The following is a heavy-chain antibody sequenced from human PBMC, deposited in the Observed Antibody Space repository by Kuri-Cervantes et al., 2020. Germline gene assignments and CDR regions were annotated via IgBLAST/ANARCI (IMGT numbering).Heavy chain of an antibody. V-gene: IGHV3-30-3*01. CDR1: GFTFSSYA. CDR2: IANDGRYK. Sequence: GGSLRLSCAASGFTFSSYAMHWVRQAPGKGLEWVAVIANDGRYKYYADSVKGRFTISRNNSKNTLYLQMNSLRAEDTAVYYFAKARQTSPFDYWGQGTLVTVSS. CDR3: AKARQTSPFDY. J-gene: IGHJ4*02.